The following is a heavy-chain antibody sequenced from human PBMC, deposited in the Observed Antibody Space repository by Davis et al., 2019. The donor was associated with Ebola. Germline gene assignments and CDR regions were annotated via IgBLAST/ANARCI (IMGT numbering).Heavy chain of an antibody. CDR2: FDPEDGET. CDR3: ATGPLYDILTGYTNYYYYGMDV. Sequence: ASVKVSCKVSGYTLTELSMHWVRQAPGKGLEWMGGFDPEDGETIYAQKFQGRVTTTEDTSTDTAYMELSSLRSEDTAVYYCATGPLYDILTGYTNYYYYGMDVWGQGTTVTVSS. V-gene: IGHV1-24*01. D-gene: IGHD3-9*01. CDR1: GYTLTELS. J-gene: IGHJ6*02.